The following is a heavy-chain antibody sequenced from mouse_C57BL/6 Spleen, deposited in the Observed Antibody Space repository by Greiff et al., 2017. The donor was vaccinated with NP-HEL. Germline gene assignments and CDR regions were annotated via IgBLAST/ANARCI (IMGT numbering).Heavy chain of an antibody. D-gene: IGHD2-2*01. V-gene: IGHV1-50*01. CDR1: GYTFTSYW. CDR3: ARGGYDGGY. J-gene: IGHJ2*01. CDR2: IDPSDSYT. Sequence: VQLQQPGAELVKPGASVKLSCKASGYTFTSYWMQWVKQRPGQGLAWIGEIDPSDSYTNYNQKFKGKATLTVDTSSSTAYMQLSSLTSEDSAVYYCARGGYDGGYWGQGTTLTVSS.